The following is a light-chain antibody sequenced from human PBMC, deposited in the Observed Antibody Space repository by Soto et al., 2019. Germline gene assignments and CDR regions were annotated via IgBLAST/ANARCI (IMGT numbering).Light chain of an antibody. Sequence: EIQMTQSPASLSTSIGDRVTITCRASQSISSYLNWYQQKPGKAPKLLIYAASSLQSGVPSRFSGSGSGTDFTLTISSLQPEDFATYYCQQSYSTPRLTFGGGTKLEIK. V-gene: IGKV1-39*01. CDR3: QQSYSTPRLT. J-gene: IGKJ4*01. CDR1: QSISSY. CDR2: AAS.